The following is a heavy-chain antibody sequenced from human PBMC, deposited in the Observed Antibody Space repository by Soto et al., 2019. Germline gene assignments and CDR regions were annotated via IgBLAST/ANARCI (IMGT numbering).Heavy chain of an antibody. V-gene: IGHV4-4*07. CDR2: IDASGNS. D-gene: IGHD6-13*01. J-gene: IGHJ6*02. CDR1: GDSISSYY. Sequence: SEPLSLTCTVSGDSISSYYWNWIRQPAGKGLEWIGRIDASGNSNYNPSLKSRVTMSVDTSKKQFSLKVTSVTAAGTAVYYCARYSSNWFQTEGMDVWGQGTTVTVSS. CDR3: ARYSSNWFQTEGMDV.